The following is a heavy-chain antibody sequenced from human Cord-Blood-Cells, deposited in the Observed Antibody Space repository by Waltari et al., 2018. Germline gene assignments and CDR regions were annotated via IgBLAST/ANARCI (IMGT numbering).Heavy chain of an antibody. CDR2: IKQDGSEK. D-gene: IGHD7-27*01. J-gene: IGHJ3*02. Sequence: EVQLVESGGGLVQPGGSLRLSCAASGFTFSSYWMSWVRQAPGKGLDGVANIKQDGSEKYYVDSVKGRFTISRDNAKNSLYLQMNSLRAEDTAVYCCARDLRTGDAFDIWGQGTMVTVSS. CDR1: GFTFSSYW. V-gene: IGHV3-7*01. CDR3: ARDLRTGDAFDI.